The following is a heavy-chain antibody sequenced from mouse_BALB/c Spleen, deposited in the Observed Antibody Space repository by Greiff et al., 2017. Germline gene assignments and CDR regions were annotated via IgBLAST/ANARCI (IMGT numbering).Heavy chain of an antibody. J-gene: IGHJ2*01. V-gene: IGHV5-6-5*01. CDR3: ARGGESVYFDY. Sequence: EVQGVESGGGLVKPGGSLKLSCAASGFTFSSYAMSWVRQTPEKRLEWVASISSGGSTYYPDSVKGRFTISRDNARNILYLQMSSLRSEDAAMYYYARGGESVYFDYWGEGTTLTVAS. CDR1: GFTFSSYA. CDR2: ISSGGST.